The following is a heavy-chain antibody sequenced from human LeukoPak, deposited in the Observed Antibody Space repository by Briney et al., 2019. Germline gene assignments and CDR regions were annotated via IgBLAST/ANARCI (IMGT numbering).Heavy chain of an antibody. CDR1: GFTFSSYA. J-gene: IGHJ4*02. Sequence: GGSLRLSCSASGFTFSSYAMHWVRQAPGEGLEYVSAISSNGGSTYYADSVKGRFTISRDNSKNTLYLQMNSLRAEDTAVYYCAKVGALSGSYDYFDYWGQGTLVTVSS. CDR2: ISSNGGST. D-gene: IGHD3-10*01. CDR3: AKVGALSGSYDYFDY. V-gene: IGHV3-64*04.